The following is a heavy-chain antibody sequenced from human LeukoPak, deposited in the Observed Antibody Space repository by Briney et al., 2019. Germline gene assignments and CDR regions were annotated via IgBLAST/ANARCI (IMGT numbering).Heavy chain of an antibody. D-gene: IGHD1-26*01. V-gene: IGHV6-1*01. Sequence: SQTLSLTCAISVDSVSSNSAAWNWIRQSPSRVLEWLGRTYYRSKWYNGYAASVKSRITINPDTSKNQFSLQVNSVTPEDTAVYYCAGGKGGMIDNWGQGILVTVSS. CDR3: AGGKGGMIDN. J-gene: IGHJ4*02. CDR1: VDSVSSNSAA. CDR2: TYYRSKWYN.